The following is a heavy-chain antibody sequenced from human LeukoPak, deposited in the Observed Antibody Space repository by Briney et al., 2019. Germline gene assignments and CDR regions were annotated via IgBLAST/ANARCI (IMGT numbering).Heavy chain of an antibody. CDR3: AIEGGTYGGDAFDI. Sequence: GGSLRLSCAASGFTFSSYGMHWVRQAPGKGLEWVAFIRYDGSNKYYADSVRGRFTISRDNSQNTLFLLMNSLRPDDTAVYYCAIEGGTYGGDAFDIWGQGTMVTVSS. V-gene: IGHV3-30*02. CDR2: IRYDGSNK. J-gene: IGHJ3*02. CDR1: GFTFSSYG. D-gene: IGHD4-23*01.